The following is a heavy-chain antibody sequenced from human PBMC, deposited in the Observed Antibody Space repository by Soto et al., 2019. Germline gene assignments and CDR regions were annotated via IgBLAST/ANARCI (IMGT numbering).Heavy chain of an antibody. Sequence: QITLKESGPTLVKPTQTLTLTCTSSGFSLSTSGVGVGWIRQPPGKALEWLALIYWDDDKRYSPSLKSRLTITQDTSQNQVVLTMTNMDPVDTATYYCAHATPEVGATPHGAFDIWGQGTMVTVSS. CDR3: AHATPEVGATPHGAFDI. CDR1: GFSLSTSGVG. J-gene: IGHJ3*02. D-gene: IGHD1-26*01. CDR2: IYWDDDK. V-gene: IGHV2-5*02.